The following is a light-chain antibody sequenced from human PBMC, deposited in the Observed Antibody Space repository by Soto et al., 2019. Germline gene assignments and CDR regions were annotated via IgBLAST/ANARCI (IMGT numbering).Light chain of an antibody. J-gene: IGKJ1*01. V-gene: IGKV1-5*01. Sequence: EIQMTQSPSTLSASVGDRVTITCRASQSISTWLAWYQQKPGKAPKLLIYDVSNLESGVPLRFSGSGSGTEFTLTISSLQPDDVATYYCQQHNTFWTFGQGTKVDIK. CDR2: DVS. CDR1: QSISTW. CDR3: QQHNTFWT.